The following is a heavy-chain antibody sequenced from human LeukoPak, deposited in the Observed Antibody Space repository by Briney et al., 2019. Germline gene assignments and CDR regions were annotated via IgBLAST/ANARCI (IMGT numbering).Heavy chain of an antibody. Sequence: ASVKVSCKASGYTFTSYGISWVRQAPGQGLEWMGWISAYNGNTNYAQKLQGRVTMTTDTSTSTAYMELSRLRSDDTAVYYCARKDRYGDLDYWGQGTLVTVSS. D-gene: IGHD4-17*01. CDR2: ISAYNGNT. CDR1: GYTFTSYG. V-gene: IGHV1-18*01. J-gene: IGHJ4*02. CDR3: ARKDRYGDLDY.